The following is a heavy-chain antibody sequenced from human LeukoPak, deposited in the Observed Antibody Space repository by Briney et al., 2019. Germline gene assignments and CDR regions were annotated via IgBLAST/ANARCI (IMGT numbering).Heavy chain of an antibody. CDR3: ARVWYSYGYFDY. J-gene: IGHJ4*02. Sequence: GASVKVSCKASGYTFTSYYMHWVRQAPGQGLEWMGRINPNSGGTNYAQKFQGRVTMTRDTSISTAYMELSRLRSDDTAVYYCARVWYSYGYFDYWRQGTLVTVSS. D-gene: IGHD5-18*01. CDR1: GYTFTSYY. V-gene: IGHV1-2*06. CDR2: INPNSGGT.